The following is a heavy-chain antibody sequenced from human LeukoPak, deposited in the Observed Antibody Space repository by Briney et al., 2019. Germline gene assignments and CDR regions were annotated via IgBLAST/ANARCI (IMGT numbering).Heavy chain of an antibody. V-gene: IGHV3-20*04. Sequence: GGSLRLSCAASGFTFDDYGMSWVRQAPGKGLEWVSGINWNGGSTGYADSVKGRFTISRDNAKNTLYLQMNSLRAEDTAVYYCARRSAAAGQFDYWGQGTLVTVSS. CDR2: INWNGGST. D-gene: IGHD6-13*01. CDR3: ARRSAAAGQFDY. J-gene: IGHJ4*02. CDR1: GFTFDDYG.